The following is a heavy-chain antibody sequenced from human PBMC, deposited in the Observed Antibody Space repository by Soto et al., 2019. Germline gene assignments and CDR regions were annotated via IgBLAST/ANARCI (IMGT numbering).Heavy chain of an antibody. CDR1: GGSISSGGYY. Sequence: QVQLQESGPGLVKPSQTLSLTCTVSGGSISSGGYYWSWIRQHPGKGLEWIGYIYYSGSTYYNPSLKSRVTISVDTSKNQFSLKLSSVTAADTAVYHCPRVGTNWNYSNWHAFDIWGQGTMVTVSS. J-gene: IGHJ3*02. CDR2: IYYSGST. V-gene: IGHV4-31*03. D-gene: IGHD1-7*01. CDR3: PRVGTNWNYSNWHAFDI.